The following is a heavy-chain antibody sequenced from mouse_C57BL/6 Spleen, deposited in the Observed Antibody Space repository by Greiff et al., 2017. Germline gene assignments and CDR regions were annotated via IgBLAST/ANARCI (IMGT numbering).Heavy chain of an antibody. Sequence: QVQLQQSGPELVKPGASVKISCKASGYAFSSSWMNWVKQRPGKGLEWIGRIYPGDGDTNYNGKFKGKATLTADKSSSTAYMQLSSLTSEEYAVYFCARSGYYGSSPWFAYWGQGTLVTGSA. CDR1: GYAFSSSW. J-gene: IGHJ3*01. CDR2: IYPGDGDT. V-gene: IGHV1-82*01. D-gene: IGHD1-1*01. CDR3: ARSGYYGSSPWFAY.